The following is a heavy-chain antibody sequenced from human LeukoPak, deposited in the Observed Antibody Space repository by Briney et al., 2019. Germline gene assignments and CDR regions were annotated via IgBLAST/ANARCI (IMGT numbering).Heavy chain of an antibody. Sequence: GGSLRLSCAASGVTFSSYAMSWVRQAPGKGLEWVSAISGSGGSTYYADSVKGRFTISRDNSKNTLYLQMNSLRAEDTAVYYCARDSSYYGDYSDYWGQGTLVTVSS. V-gene: IGHV3-23*01. J-gene: IGHJ4*02. D-gene: IGHD4-17*01. CDR1: GVTFSSYA. CDR2: ISGSGGST. CDR3: ARDSSYYGDYSDY.